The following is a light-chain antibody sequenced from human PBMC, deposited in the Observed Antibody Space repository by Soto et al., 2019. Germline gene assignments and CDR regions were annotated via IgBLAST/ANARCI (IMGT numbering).Light chain of an antibody. J-gene: IGLJ7*01. CDR3: SSYTTNSTAV. V-gene: IGLV2-14*03. CDR2: DVS. CDR1: SSDVGGYNY. Sequence: QSVLTQPASVSGSPGQSITISCTGTSSDVGGYNYVSWYQQHPGKAPKLMIYDVSHRPSGVSSRFAGSKSGNTASLTISGLQAEDEAHYYCSSYTTNSTAVFGGGTQLTVL.